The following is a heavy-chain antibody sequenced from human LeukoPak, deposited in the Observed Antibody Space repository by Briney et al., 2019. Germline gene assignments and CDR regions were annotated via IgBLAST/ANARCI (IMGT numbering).Heavy chain of an antibody. CDR2: ISAYNGNT. V-gene: IGHV1-18*01. Sequence: ASVKVSCKASGYTFTSYGISWVRQAPGQGLEWMGWISAYNGNTNYAQKLQGRVTMTTDTSTSTAYMELRSLRSEDTAVYYCARSPSDSSSWYHYFDYWGQGTLVTVSS. D-gene: IGHD6-13*01. CDR1: GYTFTSYG. CDR3: ARSPSDSSSWYHYFDY. J-gene: IGHJ4*02.